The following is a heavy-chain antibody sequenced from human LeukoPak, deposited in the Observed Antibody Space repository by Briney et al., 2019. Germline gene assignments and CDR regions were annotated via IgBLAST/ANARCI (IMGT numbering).Heavy chain of an antibody. V-gene: IGHV3-43*01. D-gene: IGHD5-12*01. CDR2: ISWDGGST. J-gene: IGHJ4*02. Sequence: GGSLRLSCAASGFTFGDYTMHWVRQAPGKGLEWVSLISWDGGSTYYADSVKGRFTISRDNSKNSLYLQMNSLRTEDTALYYCAKDGRGYSGYGLDYWGQGTLVTVSS. CDR3: AKDGRGYSGYGLDY. CDR1: GFTFGDYT.